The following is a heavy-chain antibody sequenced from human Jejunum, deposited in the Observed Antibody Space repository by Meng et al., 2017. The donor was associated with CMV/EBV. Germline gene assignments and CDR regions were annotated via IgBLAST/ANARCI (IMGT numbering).Heavy chain of an antibody. CDR2: LYYSGRT. CDR1: SGSSGLYY. J-gene: IGHJ4*02. CDR3: ARDPTNGSPTGFDY. V-gene: IGHV4-59*01. Sequence: PSGSSGLYYWNWIRQPPGKGLEWIGYLYYSGRTHYNPSLRSRVTISLDKSKNQLSLKLSSVTAADTAVYYCARDPTNGSPTGFDYWGQGTLVTVSS. D-gene: IGHD1-26*01.